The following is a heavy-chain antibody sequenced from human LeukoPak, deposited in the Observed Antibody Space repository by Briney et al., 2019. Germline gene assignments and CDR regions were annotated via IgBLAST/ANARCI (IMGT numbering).Heavy chain of an antibody. J-gene: IGHJ4*02. D-gene: IGHD3-22*01. CDR2: ISDRGSRT. CDR3: AKRGVVIRVILVGLHKEAYYFDS. Sequence: GGSLRLSCAVSGITLSNYGMSWVRQAPGKGLEWVAGISDRGSRTNYADSVKGRFTISTDHPKNTLYLQMNSLRAEDTAVYFCAKRGVVIRVILVGLHKEAYYFDSWGQGALVTVSS. V-gene: IGHV3-23*01. CDR1: GITLSNYG.